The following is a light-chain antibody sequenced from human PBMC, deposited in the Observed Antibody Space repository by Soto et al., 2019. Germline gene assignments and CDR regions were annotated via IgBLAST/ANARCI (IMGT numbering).Light chain of an antibody. Sequence: QSVLTQPASVSGSPGQSITISCTGSSSDVGNYNLVSWYQQHPGKAPKLMIYEVSKRPSGTSNRFSGSKSGNTASLTISGLQAEDEADYYCCSYAPYASSGTYVFGTGTKVTVL. J-gene: IGLJ1*01. CDR2: EVS. V-gene: IGLV2-23*02. CDR3: CSYAPYASSGTYV. CDR1: SSDVGNYNL.